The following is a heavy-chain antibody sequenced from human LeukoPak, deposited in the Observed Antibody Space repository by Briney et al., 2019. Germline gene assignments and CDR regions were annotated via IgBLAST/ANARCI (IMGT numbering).Heavy chain of an antibody. V-gene: IGHV3-48*03. CDR1: GFTFSSYE. CDR3: ARCRTTAMDYFDY. CDR2: ISSSGSTI. J-gene: IGHJ4*02. D-gene: IGHD5-18*01. Sequence: PGGSLRLSCAASGFTFSSYEMNWVRQAPGKGLEWVSYISSSGSTIYYADSVKGRFTISRDNSKNTLYLQMNSLRAEDTAVYYCARCRTTAMDYFDYWGQGTLVTVSS.